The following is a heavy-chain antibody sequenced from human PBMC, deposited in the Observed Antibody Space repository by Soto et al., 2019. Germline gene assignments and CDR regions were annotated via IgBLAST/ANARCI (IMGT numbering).Heavy chain of an antibody. D-gene: IGHD3-22*01. CDR3: ARGAYYYDSSGYYPAPYFDY. CDR1: GGSLSSGGYY. J-gene: IGHJ4*02. CDR2: IYYSGST. Sequence: SETLSLTCTVSGGSLSSGGYYWSWIRQHPGKGLEWIGYIYYSGSTYYSPSLKSRVTISVDTSKNQFSLKLSSVTAADTAVYYCARGAYYYDSSGYYPAPYFDYWGQGTLVTV. V-gene: IGHV4-31*03.